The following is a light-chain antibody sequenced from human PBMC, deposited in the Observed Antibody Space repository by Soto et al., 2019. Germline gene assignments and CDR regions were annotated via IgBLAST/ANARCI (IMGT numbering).Light chain of an antibody. Sequence: QSALTQPASVSGSPGQSITISCTGTSSDVGSYNYVSWYQQHPGKAPKLMIYEVSDRPSGISSRFSGSKSGNTASLTISWLQTEDEADYYCSSDTSSSTLFGTGTKLTVL. J-gene: IGLJ1*01. CDR2: EVS. V-gene: IGLV2-14*01. CDR1: SSDVGSYNY. CDR3: SSDTSSSTL.